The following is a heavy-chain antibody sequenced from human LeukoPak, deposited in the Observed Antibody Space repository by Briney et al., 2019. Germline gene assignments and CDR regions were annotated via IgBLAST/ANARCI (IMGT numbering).Heavy chain of an antibody. CDR2: ISTNGAAT. J-gene: IGHJ4*02. CDR1: GFTFSSYA. V-gene: IGHV3-23*01. Sequence: PGGSLRLSCAASGFTFSSYALCWVRHAPGKGLEWPSSISTNGAATFYADSVKGRFTISRDNSQNTLYLQMNSLRAEDTAVYYCAKGTTGYYNFWGQGTLVTVSS. CDR3: AKGTTGYYNF. D-gene: IGHD3-9*01.